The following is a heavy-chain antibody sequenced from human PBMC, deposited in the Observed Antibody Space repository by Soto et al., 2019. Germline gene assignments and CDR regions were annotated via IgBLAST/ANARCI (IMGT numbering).Heavy chain of an antibody. V-gene: IGHV3-11*06. CDR2: ISSSSSYT. Sequence: PGGSLRLSCAASGFTFSDYYMSWIRQAPGKGLEWVSYISSSSSYTNYADSVKGRFTISRDNAKNSLYLQMNSLRAEDTVVYYCAKQPIAVAGTISVFDYWGQGTLVTVSS. J-gene: IGHJ4*02. CDR1: GFTFSDYY. CDR3: AKQPIAVAGTISVFDY. D-gene: IGHD6-19*01.